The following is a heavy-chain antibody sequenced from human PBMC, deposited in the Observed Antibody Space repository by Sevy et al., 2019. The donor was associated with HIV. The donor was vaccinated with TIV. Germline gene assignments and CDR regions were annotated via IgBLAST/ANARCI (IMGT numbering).Heavy chain of an antibody. V-gene: IGHV3-13*01. J-gene: IGHJ4*02. CDR3: ARGSYSSGWTFDY. CDR1: GFTFSSYD. Sequence: GGSLRLSCAASGFTFSSYDMHWVRQATGKGLEWDSAIGTAGDTYYPGSVKGRFTISRENAKNSLYLQMNSLRAGDTAVYYCARGSYSSGWTFDYWGQGTLVTVSS. CDR2: IGTAGDT. D-gene: IGHD6-19*01.